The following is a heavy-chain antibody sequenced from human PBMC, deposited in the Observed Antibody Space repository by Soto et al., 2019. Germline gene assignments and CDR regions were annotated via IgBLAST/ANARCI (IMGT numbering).Heavy chain of an antibody. CDR3: ASGYCITTLWNPWFVP. CDR2: IYPGDSDT. D-gene: IGHD2-2*03. J-gene: IGHJ5*02. CDR1: GYAFTSYW. V-gene: IGHV5-51*01. Sequence: PGESLKISCTGFGYAFTSYWIAWVRQMPGKGLEWMGIIYPGDSDTRYSPSFQGQVTISVDKSISTAYLQWSTLKASDTAMYYCASGYCITTLWNPWFVPWSQRSLATVSS.